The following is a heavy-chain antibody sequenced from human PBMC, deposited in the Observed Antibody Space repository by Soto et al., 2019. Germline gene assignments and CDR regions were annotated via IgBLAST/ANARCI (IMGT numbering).Heavy chain of an antibody. CDR2: IIPIFGTA. V-gene: IGHV1-69*13. D-gene: IGHD2-15*01. Sequence: GASVKVSCKASGGTFSSYAISWVRQAPGQGLEWMGGIIPIFGTANYAQKFQGRVTITADESTSTAYMELSSLRSEDTAVYYCASRRYCSGGSCYATPESNYYYYGMDVWGQGTTVTVSS. J-gene: IGHJ6*02. CDR1: GGTFSSYA. CDR3: ASRRYCSGGSCYATPESNYYYYGMDV.